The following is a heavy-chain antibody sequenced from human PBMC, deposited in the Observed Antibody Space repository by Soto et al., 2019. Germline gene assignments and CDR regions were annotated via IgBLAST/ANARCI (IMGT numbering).Heavy chain of an antibody. CDR1: GGTFSSYT. Sequence: QVQLVQSGAEVKKPGSSVKVSCKASGGTFSSYTISWVRQAPGQGLEWMGRIIPILGIANYAQKFQGRVTIPADKXXSXAXXELSSLRSEDTAVYYCARMKGYYDSSGYPLGYFQHWGQGTLVTVSS. V-gene: IGHV1-69*02. CDR3: ARMKGYYDSSGYPLGYFQH. D-gene: IGHD3-22*01. J-gene: IGHJ1*01. CDR2: IIPILGIA.